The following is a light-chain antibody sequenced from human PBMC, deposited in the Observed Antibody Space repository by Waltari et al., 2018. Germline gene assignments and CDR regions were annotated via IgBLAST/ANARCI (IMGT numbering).Light chain of an antibody. J-gene: IGLJ3*02. CDR3: QVCDSSWV. Sequence: SYELTQPPSVSVALGQTATIPCGGNNIGKKNVHWYQQKAGQAPVLVIYRDSNRPSGIPERFSGSNPRNAATLTISRVQADEAADYYCQVCDSSWVFGGGSKLTVL. CDR1: NIGKKN. V-gene: IGLV3-9*01. CDR2: RDS.